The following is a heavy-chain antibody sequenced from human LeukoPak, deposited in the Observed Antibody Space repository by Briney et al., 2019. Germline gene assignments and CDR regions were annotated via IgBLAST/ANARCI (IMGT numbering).Heavy chain of an antibody. D-gene: IGHD5-18*01. CDR3: AKEEKWTHLWLKY. J-gene: IGHJ4*02. V-gene: IGHV3-30*18. CDR1: GFTFSSYA. CDR2: ISYDGRNE. Sequence: PGRSLRLSCAASGFTFSSYAMHWVRQAPGKGLEWVAFISYDGRNEYYADSVKGRFTTSRDNSKNTLYLQMNSLRAEDTAVYYCAKEEKWTHLWLKYWGQGTLVTVSS.